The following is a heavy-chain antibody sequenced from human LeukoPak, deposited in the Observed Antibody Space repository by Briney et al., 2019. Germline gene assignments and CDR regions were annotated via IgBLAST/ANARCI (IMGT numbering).Heavy chain of an antibody. V-gene: IGHV4-39*01. CDR3: ARRAGGFDY. J-gene: IGHJ4*02. D-gene: IGHD3-16*01. CDR1: GGSISSSSYY. CDR2: IYYSGST. Sequence: SETLSLTCTVSGGSISSSSYYWGWIRQPPGKGLEWIGSIYYSGSTYYNPSLKSRVTISVDTSKNQFSLKLSSVTAADTAVYYCARRAGGFDYWGQGTLVTVSS.